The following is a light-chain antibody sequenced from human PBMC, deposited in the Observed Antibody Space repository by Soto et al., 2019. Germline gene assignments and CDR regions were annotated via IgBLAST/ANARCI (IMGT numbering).Light chain of an antibody. Sequence: IVVTQFPATLSVSPGERATLSCRAGDSIGTNVAWYQHKPGQSPRLLIYNASTRPPGVAARFNGSGSGTEFTLTISSLQPEDFAVYYCQQYNTWPVYTFGQGTKLEIK. CDR2: NAS. J-gene: IGKJ2*01. V-gene: IGKV3-15*01. CDR1: DSIGTN. CDR3: QQYNTWPVYT.